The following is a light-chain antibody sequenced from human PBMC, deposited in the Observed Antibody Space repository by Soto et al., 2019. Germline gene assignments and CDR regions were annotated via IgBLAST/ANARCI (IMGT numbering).Light chain of an antibody. CDR2: ASS. CDR3: LQDYTYPRT. CDR1: QGISND. J-gene: IGKJ1*01. V-gene: IGKV1-6*01. Sequence: AIQMTQSPSSLSASVGDRVNITCRASQGISNDLAWYQQRPGAAPKLLIFASSNLQTGVPSRFRGSGSGTDFTLTISSLLPDDVATYYCLQDYTYPRTFGQGTKVEI.